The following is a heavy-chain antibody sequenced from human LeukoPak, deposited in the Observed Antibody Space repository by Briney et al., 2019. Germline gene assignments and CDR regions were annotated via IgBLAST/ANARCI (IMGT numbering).Heavy chain of an antibody. D-gene: IGHD3-3*01. Sequence: SETLSLTCTVSGGSISSSSYYWGWIRQPPGKGLEWIGSIYYSGSTYYNPSLKSRVTISLDTSKNQFSLKLSSVTAADTAVYYCARQHFTIFGVVNRYYYMDVWGKGTTVTVSS. J-gene: IGHJ6*03. CDR1: GGSISSSSYY. CDR2: IYYSGST. V-gene: IGHV4-39*01. CDR3: ARQHFTIFGVVNRYYYMDV.